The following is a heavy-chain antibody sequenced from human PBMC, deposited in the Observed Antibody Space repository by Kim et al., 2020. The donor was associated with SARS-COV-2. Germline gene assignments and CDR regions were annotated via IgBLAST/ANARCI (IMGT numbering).Heavy chain of an antibody. CDR3: AKDGEMATRVGWYFDL. CDR2: ITWNGGST. J-gene: IGHJ2*01. D-gene: IGHD5-12*01. CDR1: GFIFDDYS. Sequence: GGSLRLSCAASGFIFDDYSMHWVRQAPGKGLEWVSLITWNGGSTKYVDSVKGRFTISRDNSKNSLYLQLNSLRTEDTALYYCAKDGEMATRVGWYFDLWGRGTLVTVSS. V-gene: IGHV3-43*01.